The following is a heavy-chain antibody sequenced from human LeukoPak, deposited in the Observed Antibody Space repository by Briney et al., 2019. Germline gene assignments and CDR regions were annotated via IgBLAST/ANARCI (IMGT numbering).Heavy chain of an antibody. CDR2: IYTSGST. Sequence: PSETLPLTCTVSGGSISSGSYYWSWIRQPAGKGLEWIVRIYTSGSTNYNPSLKSRVTISVDTSKNQFSLKLSSVTAADTAVYYCASGFDLLWFGESKGDGAKEGRYYFDYWGQGTLVTVSS. CDR3: ASGFDLLWFGESKGDGAKEGRYYFDY. V-gene: IGHV4-61*02. CDR1: GGSISSGSYY. J-gene: IGHJ4*02. D-gene: IGHD3-10*01.